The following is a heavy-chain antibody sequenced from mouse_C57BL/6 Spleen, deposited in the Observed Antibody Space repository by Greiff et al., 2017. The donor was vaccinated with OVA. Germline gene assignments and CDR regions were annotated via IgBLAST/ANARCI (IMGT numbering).Heavy chain of an antibody. CDR2: IWSDGST. V-gene: IGHV2-6-1*01. CDR1: GFSFTSYG. Sequence: QVQLKESGPGLVAPSQSLSITCTVSGFSFTSYGVHWVRQPPGKGLEWLVVIWSDGSTTYNSAPKSRLSISKDNSKSQVFLKMNSLQTDDTAMYYCARHGSYDGYSYFDYWGQGTTLTVSS. CDR3: ARHGSYDGYSYFDY. J-gene: IGHJ2*01. D-gene: IGHD2-3*01.